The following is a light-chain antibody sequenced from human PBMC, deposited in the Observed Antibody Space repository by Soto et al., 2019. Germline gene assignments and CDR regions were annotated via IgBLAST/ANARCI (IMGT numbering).Light chain of an antibody. Sequence: DIQMTQSPSSLSASLEDRVTITGRASQSISSYLNWYQQKPGKAPKLLIYAASSLQSGVPSRFSGSGSGTDFTLTISSLQPEDFATYYCQQSYSTPQTFGQGTKVDI. CDR1: QSISSY. CDR3: QQSYSTPQT. J-gene: IGKJ1*01. CDR2: AAS. V-gene: IGKV1-39*01.